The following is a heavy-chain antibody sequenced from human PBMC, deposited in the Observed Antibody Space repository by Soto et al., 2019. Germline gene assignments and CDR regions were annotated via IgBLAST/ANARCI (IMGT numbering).Heavy chain of an antibody. J-gene: IGHJ4*02. CDR3: ARARSSGSYLHLDY. Sequence: QVQLVQSGAEVKKPGSSVKVSCKASGGTFRSYAISWVRQAPGQGLEWMGGIIPIFGTANYAQKFQGRVTITADESTSTAYMELSSLRSEDTAVYYCARARSSGSYLHLDYWGQGTLVTVSS. D-gene: IGHD1-26*01. V-gene: IGHV1-69*12. CDR1: GGTFRSYA. CDR2: IIPIFGTA.